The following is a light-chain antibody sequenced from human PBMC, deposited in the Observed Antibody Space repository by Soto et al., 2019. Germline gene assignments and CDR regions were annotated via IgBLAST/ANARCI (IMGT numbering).Light chain of an antibody. J-gene: IGKJ2*01. V-gene: IGKV1-5*03. CDR2: KAS. Sequence: DIQMTQSPSTLSASVGDRVTITCRASQSLSSWLAWYQQKPGKAPNLLIYKASSLESGVPSRFSGSGSGTEFTLTITSLQPDDFATYYCQQYNSFPYTFGLGTKLEIK. CDR3: QQYNSFPYT. CDR1: QSLSSW.